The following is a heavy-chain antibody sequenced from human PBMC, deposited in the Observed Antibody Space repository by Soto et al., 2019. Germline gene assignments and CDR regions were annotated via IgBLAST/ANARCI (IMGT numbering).Heavy chain of an antibody. CDR1: GFTFSNYW. V-gene: IGHV3-7*03. Sequence: PGGSLRLSCAASGFTFSNYWMTWVRQAPGKGLEWVANIKQDGSEKYYADSVKGRFTISRDNAKNSLYLQMNSLGAEDTAVYYCARGCSGGSCYSIWFDYWGQGTQVTVSS. D-gene: IGHD2-15*01. CDR2: IKQDGSEK. CDR3: ARGCSGGSCYSIWFDY. J-gene: IGHJ4*02.